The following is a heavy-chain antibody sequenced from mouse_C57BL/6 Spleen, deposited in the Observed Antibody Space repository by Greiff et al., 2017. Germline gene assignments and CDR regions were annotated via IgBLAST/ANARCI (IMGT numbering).Heavy chain of an antibody. CDR1: GYTFTSYW. V-gene: IGHV1-69*01. CDR2: IDPSDSYT. Sequence: QVQLQQPGAELVMPGASVKLSCKASGYTFTSYWMHWVKPRPGQGLEWIGEIDPSDSYTNYNQKFKGKSTLTVDKSSSTAYMQLSSLTSEDSAVYYCARGDYYGSSLDYWGQGTTLTVSS. CDR3: ARGDYYGSSLDY. J-gene: IGHJ2*01. D-gene: IGHD1-1*01.